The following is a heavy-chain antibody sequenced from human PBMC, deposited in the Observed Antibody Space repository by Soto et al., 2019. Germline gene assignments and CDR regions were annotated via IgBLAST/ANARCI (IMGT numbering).Heavy chain of an antibody. CDR1: GGSINTYY. D-gene: IGHD5-18*01. V-gene: IGHV4-59*01. CDR3: ARGYRGYSYANFDY. J-gene: IGHJ4*02. CDR2: IYYNGKT. Sequence: QVQLQESGPGLVKPSETLSLTCTVSGGSINTYYWNWIRQPPGKGLEWIAYIYYNGKTDSKPSLEGRVTISLDTLKNQLSLELISVTAADTAVYYCARGYRGYSYANFDYWGQGILVTVSS.